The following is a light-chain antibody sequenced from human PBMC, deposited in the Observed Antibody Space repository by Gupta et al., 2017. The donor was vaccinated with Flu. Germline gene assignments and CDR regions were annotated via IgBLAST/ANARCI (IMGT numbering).Light chain of an antibody. V-gene: IGKV3-20*01. Sequence: TLLTHSPATLSWAPGERATLSCRASQSVSSNYFAWDQQNPGQAPRLLIYAASSRPPGIPDSFSGSGERNDWGHSSSIREKEACQAYYKQYDCSSRTFGQGTRVEIK. CDR3: QYDCSSRT. CDR2: AAS. CDR1: QSVSSNY. J-gene: IGKJ1*01.